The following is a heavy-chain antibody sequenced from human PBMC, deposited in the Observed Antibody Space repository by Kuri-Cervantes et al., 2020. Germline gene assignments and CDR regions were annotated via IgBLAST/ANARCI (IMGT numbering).Heavy chain of an antibody. CDR1: GFTFSSYA. V-gene: IGHV3-23*01. Sequence: GESLKISCAASGFTFSSYAMSWVRRAPGKGLEWVSAIAGGGGNTYYADSVKGRFTISRDNSKSTLYLQMNRLRAGDTAVYYCAKDGTSTGWYDYAFDIWGQGTMVTVSS. CDR2: IAGGGGNT. CDR3: AKDGTSTGWYDYAFDI. D-gene: IGHD6-19*01. J-gene: IGHJ3*02.